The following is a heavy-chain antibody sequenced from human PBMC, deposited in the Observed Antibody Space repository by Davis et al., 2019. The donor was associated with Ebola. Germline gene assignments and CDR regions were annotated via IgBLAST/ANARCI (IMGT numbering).Heavy chain of an antibody. CDR1: GFTFSSYA. CDR3: ARDIVVVVAVTRGYYYYGMDV. Sequence: PGGSLRLSCAASGFTFSSYAMHWVRQAPGKGLEWVAVISYDGSNKYYADSVKGRFTISRDNSKNTLYLQMNSLRAEDTAVYYCARDIVVVVAVTRGYYYYGMDVWGQGTTVTVSS. D-gene: IGHD2-15*01. CDR2: ISYDGSNK. J-gene: IGHJ6*02. V-gene: IGHV3-30-3*01.